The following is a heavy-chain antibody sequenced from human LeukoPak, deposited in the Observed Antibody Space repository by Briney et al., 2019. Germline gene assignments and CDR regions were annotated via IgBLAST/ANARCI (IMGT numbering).Heavy chain of an antibody. CDR1: GGSISSGGYS. Sequence: ASQPLSLTCAVSGGSISSGGYSWRCVRQPPGEGLGWIGYIYHRGSTYYNPSLQSRVTISVDRSKNQFSLKLSSVTAADTAVYYCARAPIHSGIAAADGSVTNAFDIWGQGTMVTVSS. V-gene: IGHV4-30-2*01. CDR3: ARAPIHSGIAAADGSVTNAFDI. J-gene: IGHJ3*02. D-gene: IGHD6-13*01. CDR2: IYHRGST.